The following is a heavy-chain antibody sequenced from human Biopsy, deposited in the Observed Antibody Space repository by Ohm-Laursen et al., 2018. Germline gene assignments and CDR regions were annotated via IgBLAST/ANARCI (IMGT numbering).Heavy chain of an antibody. CDR2: IKSKFDGETT. Sequence: SLRLSCAASGFTFGDAWMSWIRQAPGKGLEWVGRIKSKFDGETTDYAAPVKGRFIISGDDSKSTLFLQMNSLKVEDTGVYFCSTGGGDFYYNGMDVWGQGTTVTVSS. CDR3: STGGGDFYYNGMDV. J-gene: IGHJ6*02. V-gene: IGHV3-15*01. CDR1: GFTFGDAW. D-gene: IGHD3-16*01.